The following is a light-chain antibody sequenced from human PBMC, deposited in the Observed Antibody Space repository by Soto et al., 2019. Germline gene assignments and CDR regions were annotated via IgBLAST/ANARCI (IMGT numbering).Light chain of an antibody. J-gene: IGKJ1*01. V-gene: IGKV1-39*01. CDR1: QSINSY. Sequence: IQMTQSPSSLSASVGDRVTITCRASQSINSYLNWYQQKPGKAPNLLIYAASNLQSGVTSRFSGSGSVTDFTLTINSLQPEDFASYYCQQSYSTSWTFGQGTKVEIK. CDR2: AAS. CDR3: QQSYSTSWT.